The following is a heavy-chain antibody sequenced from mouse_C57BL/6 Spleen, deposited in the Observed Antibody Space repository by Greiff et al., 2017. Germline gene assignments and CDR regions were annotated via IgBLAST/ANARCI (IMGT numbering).Heavy chain of an antibody. CDR3: ARTDTVVARYWYFDV. CDR1: GYTFTSYW. V-gene: IGHV1-69*01. J-gene: IGHJ1*03. CDR2: IDPSDSYT. D-gene: IGHD1-1*01. Sequence: VQLQQPGAELVMPGASVKLSCKASGYTFTSYWMHWVKQRPGQGLEWIGEIDPSDSYTNSNQKFKGKSTLTVDKSSSTAYMQLSSLTSEDSAVYYCARTDTVVARYWYFDVWGTGTTVTVSS.